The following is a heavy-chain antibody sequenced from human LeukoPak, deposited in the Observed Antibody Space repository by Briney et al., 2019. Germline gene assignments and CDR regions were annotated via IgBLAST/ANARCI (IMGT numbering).Heavy chain of an antibody. Sequence: GGSLRLSCAASGFTFSSYEMNWVRQAPGKGLEWVSYISSSGSTIYYADSVKGRFTISRDNAKNSLYLQMNSLRAEDTAVYYCARGYFAVGAFDIWGQGTMVTVSS. CDR1: GFTFSSYE. CDR3: ARGYFAVGAFDI. D-gene: IGHD2-21*01. V-gene: IGHV3-48*03. CDR2: ISSSGSTI. J-gene: IGHJ3*02.